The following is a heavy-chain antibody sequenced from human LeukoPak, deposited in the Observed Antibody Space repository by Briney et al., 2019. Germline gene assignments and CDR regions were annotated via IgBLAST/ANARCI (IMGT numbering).Heavy chain of an antibody. D-gene: IGHD3-22*01. Sequence: ASVKVSCKASGYTFISYGITWVRQAPGQGLEWLGWISAYNGNIDYAQKLQGRVTLTTDTSTSTAYMEVRSLRSDDTAVYYCTSMSGYYPSYYFDYWGQGTLVTVSS. CDR2: ISAYNGNI. CDR3: TSMSGYYPSYYFDY. J-gene: IGHJ4*02. CDR1: GYTFISYG. V-gene: IGHV1-18*01.